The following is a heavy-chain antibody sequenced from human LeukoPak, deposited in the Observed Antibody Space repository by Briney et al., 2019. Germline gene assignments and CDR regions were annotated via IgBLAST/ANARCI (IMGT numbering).Heavy chain of an antibody. CDR2: IGAYNGNT. CDR1: GYTFTNYG. D-gene: IGHD3-22*01. Sequence: ASVKVSCKASGYTFTNYGVSWVRQAPGQGLEWMGWIGAYNGNTNYAQKLQDRVTMTTDTSTSTAYMELRSLRSDDTAMYYCATYSDSGGLCFGYWGQGTLVTVSS. J-gene: IGHJ4*02. V-gene: IGHV1-18*01. CDR3: ATYSDSGGLCFGY.